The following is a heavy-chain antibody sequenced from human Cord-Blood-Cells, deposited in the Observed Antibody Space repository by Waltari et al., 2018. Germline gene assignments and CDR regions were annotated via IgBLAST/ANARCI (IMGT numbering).Heavy chain of an antibody. D-gene: IGHD5-12*01. V-gene: IGHV1-2*04. CDR3: ARDSRGLWLRLGY. CDR2: INPNSGGT. CDR1: GYTFTAHS. J-gene: IGHJ4*02. Sequence: QVQLLQSGAEVKKPGASVQVSCKASGYTFTAHSMHWVRLAPGQGLEWMGWINPNSGGTNYAQKFQGWVTMTRDTSISTAYMELSRLRSDDTAVYYCARDSRGLWLRLGYWGQGTLVTVSS.